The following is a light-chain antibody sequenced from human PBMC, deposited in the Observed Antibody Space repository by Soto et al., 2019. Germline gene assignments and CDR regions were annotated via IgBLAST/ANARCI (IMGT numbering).Light chain of an antibody. CDR1: QSVSSF. CDR2: DAS. Sequence: EIVLTQSPAILSLSPGARAPLSCRASQSVSSFLAWYQQKPGQAPRLLIYDASSRATDIPARFSGSGSGTDFSLTISRLEPEDFAVYYCQHYDSARWTFGLGTKVDIK. V-gene: IGKV3-11*01. CDR3: QHYDSARWT. J-gene: IGKJ1*01.